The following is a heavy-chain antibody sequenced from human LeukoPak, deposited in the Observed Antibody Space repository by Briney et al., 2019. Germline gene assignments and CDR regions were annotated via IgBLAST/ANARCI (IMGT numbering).Heavy chain of an antibody. Sequence: GGSLRLSCAASGFTFSNAWMSWVRQAPGKGLEWVANINQDGSEKYYVDSVKGRFTISRDNAKNSLHLQMNSLRAEDTAVYYCARVNPPYYDILTGYYGGYYFDYWGQGTLVTVSS. V-gene: IGHV3-7*03. CDR2: INQDGSEK. CDR3: ARVNPPYYDILTGYYGGYYFDY. CDR1: GFTFSNAW. D-gene: IGHD3-9*01. J-gene: IGHJ4*02.